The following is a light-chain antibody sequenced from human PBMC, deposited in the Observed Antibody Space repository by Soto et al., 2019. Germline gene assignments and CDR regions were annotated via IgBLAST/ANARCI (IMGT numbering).Light chain of an antibody. V-gene: IGLV2-14*03. J-gene: IGLJ1*01. CDR1: SSDVGRYNY. CDR2: DVS. Sequence: QSVLTQPASVSGSPGQSITISCTGTSSDVGRYNYVSWYQHHPGKAPTLMIYDVSNRPSGVSNRFSGSKSGNTASLTISGLQAEDEADYYCSSYTSSSTRVFGTGTKLTVL. CDR3: SSYTSSSTRV.